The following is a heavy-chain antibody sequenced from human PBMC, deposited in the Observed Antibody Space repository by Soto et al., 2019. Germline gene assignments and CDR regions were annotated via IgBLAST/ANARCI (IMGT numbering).Heavy chain of an antibody. V-gene: IGHV3-21*01. D-gene: IGHD1-1*01. CDR3: VRGDDRVD. J-gene: IGHJ4*02. CDR1: GFIFSSFT. Sequence: EVQLVESGGGLVKPGGSLRLSCVGSGFIFSSFTMTWVRQAPGMGLQYLASISKSSSLIYYADSVRGRFIISRDNSKDSVCLQMYSRRAEDTAMYYCVRGDDRVDWGQGTLVTVSS. CDR2: ISKSSSLI.